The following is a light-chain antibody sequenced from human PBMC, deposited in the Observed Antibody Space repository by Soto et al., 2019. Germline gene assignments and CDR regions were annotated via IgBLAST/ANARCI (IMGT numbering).Light chain of an antibody. V-gene: IGKV3-20*01. CDR1: QSVSSSY. CDR3: QKYGSSPIN. Sequence: EIVLTQSPGTLSLSPFERATLSCMASQSVSSSYLAWYQQKPGQAPRLLIYGASSRATGIPDRFSGSGSGTDFTLTISRLEPEDFAVYYCQKYGSSPINCGQGKRRAIK. CDR2: GAS. J-gene: IGKJ5*01.